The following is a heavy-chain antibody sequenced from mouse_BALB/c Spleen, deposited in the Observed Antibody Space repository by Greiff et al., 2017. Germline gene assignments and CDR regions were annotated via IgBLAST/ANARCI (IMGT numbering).Heavy chain of an antibody. Sequence: EVQVVESGGGLVQPGGSLKLSCAASGFTFSSYGMSWVRQTPDKRLELVATINSNGGSTYYPDSVKGRFTISRDNAKNTLYLQMSSLKSEDTAMYYCARGHGSRYYYAMDYWGQGTSVTVSS. D-gene: IGHD1-1*01. CDR3: ARGHGSRYYYAMDY. CDR2: INSNGGST. CDR1: GFTFSSYG. J-gene: IGHJ4*01. V-gene: IGHV5-6-3*01.